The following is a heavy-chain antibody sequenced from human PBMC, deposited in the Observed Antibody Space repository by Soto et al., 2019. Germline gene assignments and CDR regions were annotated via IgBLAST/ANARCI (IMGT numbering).Heavy chain of an antibody. Sequence: SGPTLVNPTQTLTLTCTFSGFSLSTSGVGVGWIRQPPGKALEWLALIYWNDDKRYSPSLKSRLTITKDNSKNQVVLTMTNMDPVDTATYYCAHRLATSSGDCFDYWGQGTLVTVSS. CDR2: IYWNDDK. D-gene: IGHD2-15*01. J-gene: IGHJ4*02. CDR1: GFSLSTSGVG. V-gene: IGHV2-5*01. CDR3: AHRLATSSGDCFDY.